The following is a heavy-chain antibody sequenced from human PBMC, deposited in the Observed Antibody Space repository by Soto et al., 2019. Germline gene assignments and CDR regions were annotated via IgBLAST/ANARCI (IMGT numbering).Heavy chain of an antibody. J-gene: IGHJ6*02. V-gene: IGHV4-59*01. CDR3: ARKKAYNWNPPGYGMDV. Sequence: PSETLSLTCTVSGDSISNYYWSWIRQPPGKRLEWIGYIYYSGNTIYNPSLKSRVTISLDTSKNQFSLNLSSVTAADTAVYYCARKKAYNWNPPGYGMDVWGQGTRVTVSS. CDR1: GDSISNYY. CDR2: IYYSGNT. D-gene: IGHD1-20*01.